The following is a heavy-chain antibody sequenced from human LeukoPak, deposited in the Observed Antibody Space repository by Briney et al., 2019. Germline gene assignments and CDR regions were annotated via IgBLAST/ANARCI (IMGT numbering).Heavy chain of an antibody. D-gene: IGHD3-22*01. CDR3: AREEDDSSGFDY. Sequence: GGSLRLSCAASGFTFSRYWMTWVRQAPGKGLEWVANIEGDGNEKYYVDSVKGRFTISRDNAKNSLYLQMNSLKAEDTAVYYCAREEDDSSGFDYWGQGTLVTVSS. CDR1: GFTFSRYW. J-gene: IGHJ4*02. V-gene: IGHV3-7*01. CDR2: IEGDGNEK.